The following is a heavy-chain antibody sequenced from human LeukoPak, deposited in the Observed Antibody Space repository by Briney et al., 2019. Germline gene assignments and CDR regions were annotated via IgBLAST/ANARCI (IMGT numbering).Heavy chain of an antibody. V-gene: IGHV4-59*01. CDR3: ARVKGYSSSWTHDY. CDR2: IYYSGST. Sequence: PSETLSLTCTVSGGSISSYYWSWIRQPPGKGLEWIGYIYYSGSTNYNPSLKSRVTISVDTSKNQFSLKLSSVTAADTAVYYCARVKGYSSSWTHDYWGQGTLVTVSS. D-gene: IGHD6-13*01. CDR1: GGSISSYY. J-gene: IGHJ4*02.